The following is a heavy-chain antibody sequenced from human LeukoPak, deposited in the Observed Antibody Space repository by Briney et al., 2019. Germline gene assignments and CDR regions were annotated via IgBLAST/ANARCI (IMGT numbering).Heavy chain of an antibody. J-gene: IGHJ4*02. CDR1: GYTFTSYG. CDR3: ARGGLYCSSTSCYGIEY. CDR2: ISAYNGNT. Sequence: ASVKVSCKAAGYTFTSYGISWVRQAPGQGLEWMAWISAYNGNTNYAQKLQGRVTMTTDTSTSTVYMELRSLRSDDTAVYYCARGGLYCSSTSCYGIEYWGQGTLVTVSS. D-gene: IGHD2-2*01. V-gene: IGHV1-18*04.